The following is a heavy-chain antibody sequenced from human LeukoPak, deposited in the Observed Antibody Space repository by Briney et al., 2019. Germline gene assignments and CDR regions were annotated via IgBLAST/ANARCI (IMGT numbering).Heavy chain of an antibody. Sequence: GGSLRLSCAASGFTFSSYSMNWVRQAPGKGLEWVSYISSSSSTIYYADSVKGRFTISRDNAKNPLYLQMNSLRDEDTAVYYCARGLDCSSTSRRSLGWFDPWGQGTLVTVSS. CDR1: GFTFSSYS. V-gene: IGHV3-48*02. CDR2: ISSSSSTI. CDR3: ARGLDCSSTSRRSLGWFDP. D-gene: IGHD2-2*01. J-gene: IGHJ5*02.